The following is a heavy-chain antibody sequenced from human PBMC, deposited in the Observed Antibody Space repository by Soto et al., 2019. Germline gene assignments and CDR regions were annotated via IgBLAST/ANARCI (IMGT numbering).Heavy chain of an antibody. D-gene: IGHD2-2*01. CDR1: GFTFSRYG. CDR2: ISSSTSYV. J-gene: IGHJ5*01. V-gene: IGHV3-21*06. Sequence: PWGSLRLSCAASGFTFSRYGMNWLRQAPGKGLEWVASISSSTSYVYYADSVKGRFSTSRDNAKNILYLEMYALRTEDTAVYYCARDPSEGRVGNWSDCWGDGKMVTVSS. CDR3: ARDPSEGRVGNWSDC.